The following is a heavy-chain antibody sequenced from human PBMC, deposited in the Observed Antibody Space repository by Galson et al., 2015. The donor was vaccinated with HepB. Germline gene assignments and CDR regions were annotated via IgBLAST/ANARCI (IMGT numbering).Heavy chain of an antibody. CDR1: GFTFSSYA. D-gene: IGHD2-21*01. Sequence: SLRLSCAASGFTFSSYAMSWVRLAPGKGLEWVSAIRGGGGTTYYADSVKGRFTISRDNSKNTLYLQVNSLRAEDTAVYYCAKNAGGGYCGGDCYDGFDIWGQGTMVSVSS. CDR3: AKNAGGGYCGGDCYDGFDI. CDR2: IRGGGGTT. V-gene: IGHV3-23*01. J-gene: IGHJ3*02.